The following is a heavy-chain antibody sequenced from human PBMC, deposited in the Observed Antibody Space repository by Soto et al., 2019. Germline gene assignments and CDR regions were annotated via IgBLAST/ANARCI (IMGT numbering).Heavy chain of an antibody. CDR3: AKGDDDYALLDY. Sequence: GGSLRLSCAASGFTFSSYGMHWVRQAPGKGLEWVAVISYDGSNKYYADSVKGRFTISRDNSKNTLYLQMNSLRAEDTAVYYCAKGDDDYALLDYWGQGTLVTVSS. D-gene: IGHD5-12*01. CDR1: GFTFSSYG. J-gene: IGHJ4*02. CDR2: ISYDGSNK. V-gene: IGHV3-30*18.